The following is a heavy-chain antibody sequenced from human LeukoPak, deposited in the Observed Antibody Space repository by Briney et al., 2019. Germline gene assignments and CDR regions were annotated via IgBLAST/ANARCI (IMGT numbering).Heavy chain of an antibody. Sequence: LETLSLTCTVSGYSISSGYYWGWIRQPPGKGLEWIGSIYHSGSTYYNPSLKSRVTISVDTSKNQFSLKLSSVTAADTAVYYCARDDLYDYVWGSYRYTGGWGQGTLVTVSS. J-gene: IGHJ4*02. V-gene: IGHV4-38-2*02. CDR3: ARDDLYDYVWGSYRYTGG. CDR2: IYHSGST. CDR1: GYSISSGYY. D-gene: IGHD3-16*02.